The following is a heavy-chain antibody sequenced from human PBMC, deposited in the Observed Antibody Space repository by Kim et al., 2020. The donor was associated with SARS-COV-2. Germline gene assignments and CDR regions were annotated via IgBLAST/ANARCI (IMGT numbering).Heavy chain of an antibody. Sequence: SETLSLTCTVSGGSISSYYWSWIRQPPGKGLEWIGYIYYSGSTNYNPSLKSRVTISVDTSKNQFSLKLSSVTAADTAVYYCARIIIAAAGTPKPDYYYYGMDVWGQGTTVTVSS. J-gene: IGHJ6*02. CDR1: GGSISSYY. CDR3: ARIIIAAAGTPKPDYYYYGMDV. CDR2: IYYSGST. V-gene: IGHV4-59*01. D-gene: IGHD6-13*01.